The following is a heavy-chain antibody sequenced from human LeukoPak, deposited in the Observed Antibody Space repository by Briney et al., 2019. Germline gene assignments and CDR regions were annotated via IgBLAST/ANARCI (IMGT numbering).Heavy chain of an antibody. CDR3: ARALGDALDI. J-gene: IGHJ3*02. CDR1: GFSFSSYG. V-gene: IGHV3-30*03. CDR2: ISDAGNKK. Sequence: GGSLRLSCAASGFSFSSYGMHWIRQAPDKGLEWVAVISDAGNKKYYADSVKGRFTISRDNSKFTLSLQMNSLRAEDTAVYYCARALGDALDIWGQGTMVTVSS.